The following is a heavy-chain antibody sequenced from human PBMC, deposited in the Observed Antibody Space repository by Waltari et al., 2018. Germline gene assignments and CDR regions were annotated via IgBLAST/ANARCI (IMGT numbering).Heavy chain of an antibody. J-gene: IGHJ4*02. V-gene: IGHV3-48*02. CDR1: GFGFSNFS. CDR3: TPLDY. CDR2: ISTGGSTI. Sequence: EVQLIESGGALVQPGGSLRLPCSASGFGFSNFSMNWVRQVPGKGLEWIAYISTGGSTIYYADSVKGRFTISRDNAKNSLYLQMNGLTDEDTAIYYCTPLDYWGRGTLVTFTS.